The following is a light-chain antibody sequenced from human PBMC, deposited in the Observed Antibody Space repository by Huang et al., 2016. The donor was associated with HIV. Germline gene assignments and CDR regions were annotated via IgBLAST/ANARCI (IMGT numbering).Light chain of an antibody. CDR2: GAS. V-gene: IGKV3-15*01. J-gene: IGKJ4*01. CDR1: QSVRSN. CDR3: QQYNNWPLT. Sequence: EIVMTQSPATLSVSPGERATLSCRASQSVRSNLAWYQQKPGQAPRLLIYGASTRVTGIPARFSGSGSGTEFTLTISSLQSEDFAVYYCQQYNNWPLTFGGGTKVQIK.